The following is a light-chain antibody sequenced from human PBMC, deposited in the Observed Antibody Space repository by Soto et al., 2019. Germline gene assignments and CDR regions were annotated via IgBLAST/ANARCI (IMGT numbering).Light chain of an antibody. CDR3: QQYFTYSQM. J-gene: IGKJ1*01. CDR2: KAS. Sequence: DIQMTQSPSTLSASVGDRVTITCRASQSIGSWLAWYQQKPGKAPKSLIYKASSLESGGPSRFSGSGSGTEFTLTISSLQPDDFAPYYCQQYFTYSQMFGQGTKVEIK. CDR1: QSIGSW. V-gene: IGKV1-5*03.